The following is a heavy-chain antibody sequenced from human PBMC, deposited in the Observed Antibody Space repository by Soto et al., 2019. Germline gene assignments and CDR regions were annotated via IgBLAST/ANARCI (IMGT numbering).Heavy chain of an antibody. Sequence: VQLMQSGAEVQKPGSSVKVSCKASGGTFSSHSINWVRQAPGQGLEWMGGIITLFGTSNYAQNFQGRVTITADQFTSTAYMELNSLTSDATAVYYCAREVGYGDFSAALLDWGQGTLVTVSS. D-gene: IGHD2-21*02. CDR2: IITLFGTS. CDR3: AREVGYGDFSAALLD. V-gene: IGHV1-69*01. J-gene: IGHJ4*02. CDR1: GGTFSSHS.